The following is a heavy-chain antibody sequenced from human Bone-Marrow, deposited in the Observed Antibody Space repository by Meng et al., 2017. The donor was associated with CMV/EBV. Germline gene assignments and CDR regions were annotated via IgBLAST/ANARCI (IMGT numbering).Heavy chain of an antibody. D-gene: IGHD3-16*01. Sequence: SETLSLTCTVSGGSISSSSYYWGWIRQPPGKGLEWIGSIYYSGSTYYNPSLKSRVTISVDTSKNQFSLKLSSVTAADTAVYYCARHIGGLGYYYGMDVWGQGTPFPFSS. CDR2: IYYSGST. J-gene: IGHJ6*02. CDR1: GGSISSSSYY. CDR3: ARHIGGLGYYYGMDV. V-gene: IGHV4-39*01.